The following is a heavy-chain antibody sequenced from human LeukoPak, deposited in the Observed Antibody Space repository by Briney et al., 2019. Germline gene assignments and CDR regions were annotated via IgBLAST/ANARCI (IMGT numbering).Heavy chain of an antibody. D-gene: IGHD6-13*01. Sequence: GGSLRLSCAASGFTFSSYAMHWVRQAPGKGLDYVSAISSNGGSTYYANSLKGRFTISRDNSKNTLYLQMGSLRAEDMAVYYCARVYSSSWYSAFDIWGQGTMVTVSS. J-gene: IGHJ3*02. CDR2: ISSNGGST. CDR3: ARVYSSSWYSAFDI. V-gene: IGHV3-64*01. CDR1: GFTFSSYA.